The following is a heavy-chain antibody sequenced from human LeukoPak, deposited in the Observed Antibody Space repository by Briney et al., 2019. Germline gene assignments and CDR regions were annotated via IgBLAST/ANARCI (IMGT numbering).Heavy chain of an antibody. CDR2: RNGDGSQI. J-gene: IGHJ3*01. CDR3: VAWGKSGNP. Sequence: PGGSLRLSCAASGFTFSGHWMSLVRQAPAKGLEWVAQRNGDGSQIYYTDFVKGRFTTSRDNAKKSLYLQMNGLRAEDTAVYYCVAWGKSGNPWGQGTMVIVSS. V-gene: IGHV3-7*01. D-gene: IGHD1-26*01. CDR1: GFTFSGHW.